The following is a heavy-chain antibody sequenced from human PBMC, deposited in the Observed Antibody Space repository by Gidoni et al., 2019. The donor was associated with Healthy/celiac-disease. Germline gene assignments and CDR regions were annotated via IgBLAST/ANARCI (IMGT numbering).Heavy chain of an antibody. D-gene: IGHD4-17*01. CDR2: IKQDGSEK. Sequence: EVQLVESGGGLVQPGGSLRLSCAASGVTVSRYWMSWVRQAPGKGLEWVANIKQDGSEKYYVDSVKGRFTIPRDNAKNSLYLQMNSLRAEDTAVYYCARDGSFSRVTTNQGFDYWGQGTLVTVSS. CDR1: GVTVSRYW. CDR3: ARDGSFSRVTTNQGFDY. V-gene: IGHV3-7*03. J-gene: IGHJ4*02.